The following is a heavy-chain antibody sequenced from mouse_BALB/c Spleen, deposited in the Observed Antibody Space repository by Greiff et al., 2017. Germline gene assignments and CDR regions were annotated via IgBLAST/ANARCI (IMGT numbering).Heavy chain of an antibody. Sequence: EVKLEESGGGLVQPGGSLRLSCATSGFTFTDYYMSWVRQPPGKALEWLGFIRNKANGYTTEYSASVKGRFTISRDNSQSILYLQMNTLRAEDSATYYCARDWDVRYFDVWGAGTTVTVSS. CDR2: IRNKANGYTT. V-gene: IGHV7-3*02. D-gene: IGHD4-1*01. CDR1: GFTFTDYY. J-gene: IGHJ1*01. CDR3: ARDWDVRYFDV.